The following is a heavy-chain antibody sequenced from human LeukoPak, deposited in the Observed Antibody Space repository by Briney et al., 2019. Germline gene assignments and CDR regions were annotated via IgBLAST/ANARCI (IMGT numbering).Heavy chain of an antibody. V-gene: IGHV1-2*02. CDR2: INPNSGGT. D-gene: IGHD3-9*01. Sequence: EASVKVSCKASGYTFTGYYMHWVRQAPGQGLEWMGWINPNSGGTNYAQKFQGRVTMTRDTSISTAYMELSRLRSDDTAVYYCAAGSFLTGYYGPFRYYYGMDVWGQGTTVTVSS. CDR1: GYTFTGYY. CDR3: AAGSFLTGYYGPFRYYYGMDV. J-gene: IGHJ6*02.